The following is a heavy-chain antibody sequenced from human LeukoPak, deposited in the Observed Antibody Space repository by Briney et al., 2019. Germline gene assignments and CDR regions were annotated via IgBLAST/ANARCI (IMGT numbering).Heavy chain of an antibody. CDR2: ISWNSGSI. CDR1: GFTFDDYA. CDR3: AKDESIAVAGKASFDY. V-gene: IGHV3-9*01. D-gene: IGHD6-19*01. Sequence: GGSLRLSCAASGFTFDDYAMHWVRQAPGKGLEWVSGISWNSGSIGYADSVKGRLTISRDNAKNSLYLQMNSLRAEDTALYYCAKDESIAVAGKASFDYWGQGTLVTVSS. J-gene: IGHJ4*02.